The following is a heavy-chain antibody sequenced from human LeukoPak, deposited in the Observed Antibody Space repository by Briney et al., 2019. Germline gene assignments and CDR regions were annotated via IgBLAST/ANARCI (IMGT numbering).Heavy chain of an antibody. Sequence: GGSLRLSCAASGFTFSSYWMSWVRQAPGKGLEWVSSISSSSSYIYYADSVKGRFTISRDNAKNSLYLQMNSLRAEDTAVYYCARGPYDIFGPWGQGTLVTVSS. V-gene: IGHV3-21*01. CDR3: ARGPYDIFGP. CDR2: ISSSSSYI. D-gene: IGHD3-9*01. J-gene: IGHJ5*02. CDR1: GFTFSSYW.